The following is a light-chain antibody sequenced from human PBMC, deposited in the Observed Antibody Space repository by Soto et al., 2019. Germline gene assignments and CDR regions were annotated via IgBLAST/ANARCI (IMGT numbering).Light chain of an antibody. CDR3: QSYDSSLSGWV. CDR1: SSNIGAGYD. Sequence: QSVLTQPPSVSGAPGQTVTISCTESSSNIGAGYDVHWYQQLPGTAPKLLIYGNSNRPSGVPDRFSGSKSGTSASLAITGLQAEHEADYYCQSYDSSLSGWVFGGGTKLTVL. CDR2: GNS. V-gene: IGLV1-40*01. J-gene: IGLJ3*02.